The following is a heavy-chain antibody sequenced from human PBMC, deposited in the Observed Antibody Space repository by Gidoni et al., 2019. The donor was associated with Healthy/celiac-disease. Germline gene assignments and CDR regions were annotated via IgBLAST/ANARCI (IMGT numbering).Heavy chain of an antibody. CDR3: TTTEGYGDCLDY. Sequence: EVQLVESGGGLVKPGGSLRLSCAASGFTFRNAWLSWVRQAPGKGLEWVGRIKSKTDGGTTDYAAPVKGRFTISRDDSKNTLYLQMNSLKTEDTAVYYCTTTEGYGDCLDYWGQGTLVTVSS. CDR1: GFTFRNAW. V-gene: IGHV3-15*01. CDR2: IKSKTDGGTT. J-gene: IGHJ4*02. D-gene: IGHD4-17*01.